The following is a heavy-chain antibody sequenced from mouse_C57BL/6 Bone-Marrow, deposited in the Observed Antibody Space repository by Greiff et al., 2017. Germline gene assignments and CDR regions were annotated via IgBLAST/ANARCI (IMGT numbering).Heavy chain of an antibody. D-gene: IGHD3-2*02. Sequence: VQLQQPGAELVKPGASVKLSCKASGYTFTSYWMHWVKQRPGQGLEWIGMIYPNSGSTNYNEKFKSKATLTVDKSSSTAYMQLSSLTSEDSAVYSGSRRSSGYWFAYWCQGTLVTVSA. CDR3: SRRSSGYWFAY. V-gene: IGHV1-64*01. CDR1: GYTFTSYW. CDR2: IYPNSGST. J-gene: IGHJ3*01.